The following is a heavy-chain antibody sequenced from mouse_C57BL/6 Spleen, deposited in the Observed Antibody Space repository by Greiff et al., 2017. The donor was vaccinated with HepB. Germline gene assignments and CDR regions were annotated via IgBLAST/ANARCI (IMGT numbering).Heavy chain of an antibody. J-gene: IGHJ1*03. D-gene: IGHD2-1*01. Sequence: QVQLQQPGAELVKPGASVKLSCKASGYTFTSYWMHWVKQRPGRGLEWIGRIDPNSGGTKYNEKFKSKATLTVDKPSSTAYMQRSSLTAEDSAVYYSAKNYGNYYWYFDVWGTGTTVTVSS. CDR3: AKNYGNYYWYFDV. V-gene: IGHV1-72*01. CDR2: IDPNSGGT. CDR1: GYTFTSYW.